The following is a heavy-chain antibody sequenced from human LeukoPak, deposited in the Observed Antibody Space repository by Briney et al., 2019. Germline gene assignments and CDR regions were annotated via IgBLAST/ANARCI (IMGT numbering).Heavy chain of an antibody. Sequence: ASVKVSCKASGYTFTGYYMHWARQAPGQGLEWMGWINPNSGGTNYAQKFQGRVTMTRDTSISTAYMELSRLRSDDTAVYYCATTLLRWYPFDYWGQGTLVTVSS. CDR2: INPNSGGT. J-gene: IGHJ4*02. V-gene: IGHV1-2*02. D-gene: IGHD4-23*01. CDR3: ATTLLRWYPFDY. CDR1: GYTFTGYY.